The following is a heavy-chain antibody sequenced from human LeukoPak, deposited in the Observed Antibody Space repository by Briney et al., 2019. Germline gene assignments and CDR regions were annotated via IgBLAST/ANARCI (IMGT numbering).Heavy chain of an antibody. J-gene: IGHJ4*02. CDR3: ARPVDSYFDY. V-gene: IGHV4-39*01. D-gene: IGHD3/OR15-3a*01. Sequence: SETLSLTCTVSGGSIRSSSYYWGWIRQPPGKGLEWIGSIDYSGSTYYSPSLKSRVTISVDTSKNQFSLKLRSVTAADTAVYYCARPVDSYFDYWGQGTLVTVSS. CDR1: GGSIRSSSYY. CDR2: IDYSGST.